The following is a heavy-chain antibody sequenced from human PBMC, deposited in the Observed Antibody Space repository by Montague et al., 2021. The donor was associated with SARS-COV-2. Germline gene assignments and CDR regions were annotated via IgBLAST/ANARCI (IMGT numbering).Heavy chain of an antibody. CDR2: IWYDGRNK. J-gene: IGHJ4*02. D-gene: IGHD3-9*01. CDR1: GFTFSSYG. Sequence: SLRLSCAASGFTFSSYGMHWVRQAPGKGLEWVAVIWYDGRNKYHADSVKGRFTISRDNSKNTLYLQMNSLRAEDTAVYYCARDFGILTGTAPEDYWGQGTLVTVSS. CDR3: ARDFGILTGTAPEDY. V-gene: IGHV3-33*01.